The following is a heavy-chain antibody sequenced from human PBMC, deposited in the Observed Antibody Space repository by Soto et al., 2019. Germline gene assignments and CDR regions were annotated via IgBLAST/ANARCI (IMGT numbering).Heavy chain of an antibody. CDR1: GGSINPYY. CDR3: ARGRDDNNGFDY. CDR2: IYYSQTT. V-gene: IGHV4-59*01. Sequence: KTSETLSLTCTVSGGSINPYYWSWIRQPPGKGLEWVGHIYYSQTTNYNPSLKSRVTISVDTSKNQFSLKLSSVTAADTAVYYCARGRDDNNGFDYWGQGTLVTVSS. J-gene: IGHJ4*02. D-gene: IGHD1-20*01.